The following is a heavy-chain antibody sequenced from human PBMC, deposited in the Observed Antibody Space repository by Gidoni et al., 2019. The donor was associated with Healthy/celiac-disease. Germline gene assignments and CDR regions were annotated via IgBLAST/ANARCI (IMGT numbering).Heavy chain of an antibody. CDR3: ARDTIFGVAHYGMDV. D-gene: IGHD3-3*01. Sequence: EVQLVESGGGLVQPGGSLRLSCAASGFTVSSNYMSWVRQAPGKGLEWVSVIYSGGSTYYADSVKGRFTISRDNSKNTLYLQMNSLRAEDTAVYYCARDTIFGVAHYGMDVWGQGTTVTVSS. J-gene: IGHJ6*02. CDR2: IYSGGST. CDR1: GFTVSSNY. V-gene: IGHV3-66*01.